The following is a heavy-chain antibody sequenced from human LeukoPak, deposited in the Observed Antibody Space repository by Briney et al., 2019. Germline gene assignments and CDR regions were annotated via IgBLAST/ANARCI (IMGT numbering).Heavy chain of an antibody. CDR1: GYDFTKYY. D-gene: IGHD3-10*01. Sequence: GESLKISCKRSGYDFTKYYIAWVGQMPGKGLEWMGLIYLRDSDATYSPSFRGRISMSADESTNTAYLHWGSLEASDTATYFCAGPTMDYYYYTMDVWGQGTTVTVSS. CDR3: AGPTMDYYYYTMDV. V-gene: IGHV5-51*01. CDR2: IYLRDSDA. J-gene: IGHJ6*02.